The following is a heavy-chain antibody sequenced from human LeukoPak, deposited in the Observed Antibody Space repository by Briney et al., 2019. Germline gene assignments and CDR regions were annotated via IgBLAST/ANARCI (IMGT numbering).Heavy chain of an antibody. D-gene: IGHD3-22*01. CDR2: INPDSLAT. CDR1: GYTFTGYY. J-gene: IGHJ4*02. V-gene: IGHV1-2*02. CDR3: ARGGNTYYYDSSGYYADY. Sequence: GASVKVSCKASGYTFTGYYMQWVRQAPGQGPEWMGWINPDSLATNYAQKFQGRVTLTRDTSINTAYMELSRLRSDDTAVYYCARGGNTYYYDSSGYYADYWGQGTLVTVSS.